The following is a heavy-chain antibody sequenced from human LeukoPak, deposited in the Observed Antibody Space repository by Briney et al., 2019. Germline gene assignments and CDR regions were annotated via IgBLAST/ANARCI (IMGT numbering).Heavy chain of an antibody. CDR1: GFTFSSYA. CDR3: AKDSGSSGWYGYYFDY. Sequence: AGSLRLSCAASGFTFSSYAMSWVRQAPGKGLEWVSAISGSGGSTYYADSVKGRFTISRDNSKNTLYLQMNSLRAEDTAVYYCAKDSGSSGWYGYYFDYWGQGTLVTVSS. D-gene: IGHD6-19*01. CDR2: ISGSGGST. V-gene: IGHV3-23*01. J-gene: IGHJ4*02.